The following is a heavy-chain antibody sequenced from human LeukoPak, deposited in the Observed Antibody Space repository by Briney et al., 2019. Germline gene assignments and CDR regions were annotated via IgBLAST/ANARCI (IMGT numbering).Heavy chain of an antibody. CDR3: AREGWFGEFSTEPHFDY. CDR2: ISAYNGNT. V-gene: IGHV1-18*04. J-gene: IGHJ4*02. D-gene: IGHD3-10*01. Sequence: ASVKVSCKASGYTFTGYYMHWVRQAPGQGLEWMGWISAYNGNTNYAQKLQGRVTMTTDTSTGTAYMELRSLRSDDTAVYYCAREGWFGEFSTEPHFDYWGQGTLVTVSS. CDR1: GYTFTGYY.